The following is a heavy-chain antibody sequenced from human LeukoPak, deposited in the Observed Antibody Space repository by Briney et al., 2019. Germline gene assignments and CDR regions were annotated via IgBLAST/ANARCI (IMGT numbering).Heavy chain of an antibody. Sequence: SETLSLTCTVSGGSISSSSRFWGWIRQTPGKGLEWIGSLYYSGTAYYNPSLESRVTMSVGPSKNQFSLRLSCVTAADTAVYYCARPSYSGSGAYYINFFDPWGQGALVTVSS. D-gene: IGHD3-10*01. CDR3: ARPSYSGSGAYYINFFDP. CDR1: GGSISSSSRF. J-gene: IGHJ5*02. V-gene: IGHV4-39*01. CDR2: LYYSGTA.